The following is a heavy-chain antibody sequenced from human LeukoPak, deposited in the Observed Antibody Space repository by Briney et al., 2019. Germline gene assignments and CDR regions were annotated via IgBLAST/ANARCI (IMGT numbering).Heavy chain of an antibody. CDR3: ARTTGFAVAGGYYFDY. V-gene: IGHV4-4*07. J-gene: IGHJ4*02. CDR1: GDSMSRYY. D-gene: IGHD6-19*01. Sequence: PSETLSLTCNVSGDSMSRYYWSWIRQPAGKGLEWIGRIYFGGGTRYNPSLKSRVTMSVDTSKIRFSLNLSSVTAADTAVYYCARTTGFAVAGGYYFDYWGQGILVTVSS. CDR2: IYFGGGT.